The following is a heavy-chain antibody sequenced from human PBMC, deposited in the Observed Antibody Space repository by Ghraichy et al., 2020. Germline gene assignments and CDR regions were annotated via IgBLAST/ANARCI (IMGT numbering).Heavy chain of an antibody. CDR1: GGSISSYY. D-gene: IGHD3-3*01. CDR2: IYYSGST. V-gene: IGHV4-59*01. Sequence: SETLSLTCTVSGGSISSYYWSWIRQPPGKGLEWIGYIYYSGSTNYNPSLKSRVTISVDTSKNQFSLKLSSVTAADTAVYYCARDRTGDFWSDGYWFDPWGQGTLVTVSS. J-gene: IGHJ5*02. CDR3: ARDRTGDFWSDGYWFDP.